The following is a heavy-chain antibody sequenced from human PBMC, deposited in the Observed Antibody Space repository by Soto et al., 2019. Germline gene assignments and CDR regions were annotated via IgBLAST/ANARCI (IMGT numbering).Heavy chain of an antibody. CDR2: ISSHSSSI. J-gene: IGHJ6*02. CDR3: ARDLTFPATRRGMDV. CDR1: GFTFSTYS. V-gene: IGHV3-48*02. Sequence: EVQLVESGGGLVQPGGSLRLSCAASGFTFSTYSMNWVRQAPGKGLEWVSYISSHSSSIYYADSIKGRFTISRDNAKNSLYLQINSRRDEDTAVYYCARDLTFPATRRGMDVWGQGTAVTVSS.